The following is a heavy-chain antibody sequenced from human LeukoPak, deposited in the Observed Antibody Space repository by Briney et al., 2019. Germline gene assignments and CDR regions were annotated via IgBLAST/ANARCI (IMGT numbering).Heavy chain of an antibody. CDR3: ARDGSGWSVY. CDR1: GFTFSSYE. J-gene: IGHJ4*02. Sequence: GGSLRLSCAASGFTFSSYEMNWVRQAPGKGLEWVANIKQDGTEKYYVDSVKGRFIISRDNAKNSLYLQMNSLRAEDTAVYYCARDGSGWSVYWGQGTLVTVSS. D-gene: IGHD6-19*01. CDR2: IKQDGTEK. V-gene: IGHV3-7*01.